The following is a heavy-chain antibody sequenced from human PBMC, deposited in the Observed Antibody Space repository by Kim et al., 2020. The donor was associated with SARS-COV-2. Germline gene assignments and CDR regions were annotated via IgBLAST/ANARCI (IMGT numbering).Heavy chain of an antibody. Sequence: SETLSLTCTVSGYSISSGYYWGWIRQPPGKGLEWIGSIYHSGSTYYNPSLKSRVTISVDTSKNQFSLKLSSVTAADTAVYSCARAIERWLHQYYFDYWG. CDR1: GYSISSGYY. V-gene: IGHV4-38-2*02. CDR2: IYHSGST. CDR3: ARAIERWLHQYYFDY. D-gene: IGHD5-12*01. J-gene: IGHJ4*01.